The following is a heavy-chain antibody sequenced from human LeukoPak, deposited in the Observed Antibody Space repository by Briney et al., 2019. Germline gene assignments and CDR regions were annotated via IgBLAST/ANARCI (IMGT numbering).Heavy chain of an antibody. J-gene: IGHJ4*02. CDR2: ISAYNGNT. CDR3: ARRFYDSSDYYLDY. V-gene: IGHV1-18*01. CDR1: GYTFTSYG. Sequence: ASVKVSCKASGYTFTSYGISWVRQAPGQGLEWMGWISAYNGNTNYAQKLQGRVTMTRDMSTSTVYMEPSSLRSEDTAVYYCARRFYDSSDYYLDYWGQGTLVTVSS. D-gene: IGHD3-22*01.